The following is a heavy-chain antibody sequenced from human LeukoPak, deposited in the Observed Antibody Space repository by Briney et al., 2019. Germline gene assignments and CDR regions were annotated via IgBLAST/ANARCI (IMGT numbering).Heavy chain of an antibody. V-gene: IGHV4-39*01. CDR2: IYYSGTT. J-gene: IGHJ6*03. CDR3: ARQISDYYYYYIDV. D-gene: IGHD3-10*01. Sequence: SETLSLTCAVSGGSISSSHYYWGWIRQTPGKGLEWIGAIYYSGTTYYNPSLENRATISEDTSKNQFSLTLRSVTAADTAVYYCARQISDYYYYYIDVWGKGTTVTVSS. CDR1: GGSISSSHYY.